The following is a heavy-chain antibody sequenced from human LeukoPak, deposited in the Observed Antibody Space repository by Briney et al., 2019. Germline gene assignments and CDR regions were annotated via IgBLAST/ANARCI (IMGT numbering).Heavy chain of an antibody. J-gene: IGHJ4*02. CDR2: INSDGSST. CDR1: GFTFSTYW. D-gene: IGHD1-26*01. CDR3: AKYGRLYYFDY. Sequence: GGSLRLSCAASGFTFSTYWMHWIRQAPGKGLVWVSRINSDGSSTSYADSVKGRFTISRDNSKNTLYLQMNSLRAEDTAVYYCAKYGRLYYFDYWGQGTLVTVSS. V-gene: IGHV3-74*01.